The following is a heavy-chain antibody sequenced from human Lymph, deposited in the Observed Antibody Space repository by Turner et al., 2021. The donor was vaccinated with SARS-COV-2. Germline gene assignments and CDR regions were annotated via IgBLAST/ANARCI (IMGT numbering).Heavy chain of an antibody. V-gene: IGHV3-23*01. D-gene: IGHD3-22*01. CDR1: GVTFSSYA. J-gene: IGHJ4*02. CDR3: AKNEMAMIVVVIALFDY. CDR2: ISGSGGST. Sequence: EVQLLESGGGLVQPGGSLRRSCAASGVTFSSYAMSWVRQAPGKGLGWVSVISGSGGSTYYADSVKGRFTISRDNSKNTLYLQMNSLRAEDTAVYYCAKNEMAMIVVVIALFDYWGQGTLVTVSS.